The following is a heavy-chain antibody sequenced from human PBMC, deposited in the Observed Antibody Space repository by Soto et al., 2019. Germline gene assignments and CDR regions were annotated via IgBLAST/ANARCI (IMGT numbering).Heavy chain of an antibody. D-gene: IGHD3-10*01. CDR3: ARGIRVTMVRGVISDYYYMDV. CDR1: GYTFTSYD. J-gene: IGHJ6*03. V-gene: IGHV1-8*01. Sequence: GASVKVSCKASGYTFTSYDINWVRQATGQGLEWMGWMNPNSGNTGYAQKFQGRVTMTRNTSKSTAYMELSSLRSEDTAVYYCARGIRVTMVRGVISDYYYMDVWGKGTTVTVSS. CDR2: MNPNSGNT.